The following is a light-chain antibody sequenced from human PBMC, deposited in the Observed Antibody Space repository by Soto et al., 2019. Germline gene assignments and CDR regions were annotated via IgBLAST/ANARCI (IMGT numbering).Light chain of an antibody. J-gene: IGKJ1*01. CDR3: QQYNNWPRT. CDR2: AAS. V-gene: IGKV1-9*01. CDR1: QGISSY. Sequence: IQLTQSPSSLSASVGDRVTITCRASQGISSYLAWYQQKPGKAPKLLIYAASTLQGGVPSRFSGSGSGTEFTLTISSLQSEDFAIYYCQQYNNWPRTFGQGTKVDI.